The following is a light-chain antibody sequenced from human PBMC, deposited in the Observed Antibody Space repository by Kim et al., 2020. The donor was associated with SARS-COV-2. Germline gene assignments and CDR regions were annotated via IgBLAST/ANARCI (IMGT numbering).Light chain of an antibody. V-gene: IGKV3-20*01. J-gene: IGKJ4*01. Sequence: EIVLTQSPGTLSLSPGERATLSCRASQSVGSSYLAWYQQKPGQAPRLLIYGASSRATGIPDRFSGSGSGTDFTLTISRLEPEDFAVYYCQQYGSSPPLTFGGGTKLEI. CDR2: GAS. CDR1: QSVGSSY. CDR3: QQYGSSPPLT.